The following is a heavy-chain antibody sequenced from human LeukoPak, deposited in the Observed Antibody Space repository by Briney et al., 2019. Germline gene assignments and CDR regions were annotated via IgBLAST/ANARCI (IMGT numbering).Heavy chain of an antibody. J-gene: IGHJ5*02. V-gene: IGHV1-69*13. CDR3: AREPRHYYDSSGYYWSRFDP. Sequence: SVKVSCKASGGTFSSYAISWVRQAPGQGLERMGGIIPIFGTANYAQKFQGRVTITADESTSTAYMELSSLRSEDTAVYYCAREPRHYYDSSGYYWSRFDPWGQGTLVTVSS. D-gene: IGHD3-22*01. CDR2: IIPIFGTA. CDR1: GGTFSSYA.